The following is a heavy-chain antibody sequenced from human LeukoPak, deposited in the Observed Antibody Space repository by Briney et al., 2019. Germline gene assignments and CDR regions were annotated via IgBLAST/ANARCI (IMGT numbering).Heavy chain of an antibody. D-gene: IGHD2-8*02. CDR1: GGPISSSNYY. CDR3: ARVYRRRQTAGDGVYYFDY. V-gene: IGHV4-39*01. CDR2: IYYRGST. J-gene: IGHJ4*02. Sequence: SETLSLTCTVSGGPISSSNYYWGWIRQPPGKGLEWIGSIYYRGSTYYNLSLKSRVTISVDTSKNQFSLTLNSVTAADTAVYYCARVYRRRQTAGDGVYYFDYWGQGTLVTVSS.